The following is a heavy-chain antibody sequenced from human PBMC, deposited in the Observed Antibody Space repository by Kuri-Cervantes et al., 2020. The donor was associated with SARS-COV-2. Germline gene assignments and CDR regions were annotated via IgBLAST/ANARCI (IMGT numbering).Heavy chain of an antibody. CDR3: AKDRDYYSRPPTFHY. Sequence: GESLKSSCAASGFTFSSYAMSWVRQAPGKGLEWVSCISGGGTSSDYSDSVKGRFTISRDNSKNTLYLVMNNLRGEDTAVYFCAKDRDYYSRPPTFHYWGQGAQVTVSS. D-gene: IGHD2-2*01. J-gene: IGHJ4*02. CDR2: ISGGGTSS. CDR1: GFTFSSYA. V-gene: IGHV3-23*01.